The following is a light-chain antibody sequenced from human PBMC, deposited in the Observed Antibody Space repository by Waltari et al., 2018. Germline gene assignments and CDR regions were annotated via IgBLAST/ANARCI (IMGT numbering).Light chain of an antibody. CDR2: TNY. J-gene: IGLJ3*02. Sequence: QSVLTQPPSVSGALGQSVTISCTGSSSNIGAGYDVHWYQRFPGTAPNLRSSTNYKRSSGIPDRFSGSKSGTSASLAVPGLQAEDEAHYYCQTYDNSLIGRVFGGGTELTVL. V-gene: IGLV1-40*01. CDR1: SSNIGAGYD. CDR3: QTYDNSLIGRV.